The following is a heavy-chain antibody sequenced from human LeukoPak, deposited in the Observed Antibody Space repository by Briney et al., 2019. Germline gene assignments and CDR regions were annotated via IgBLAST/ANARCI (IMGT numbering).Heavy chain of an antibody. J-gene: IGHJ6*02. CDR3: ARISLGAIWGYYYGMDV. V-gene: IGHV1-69*13. CDR1: GGTFSSYS. D-gene: IGHD1-26*01. CDR2: IIPILNTA. Sequence: SVKVSCKASGGTFSSYSISWVRQAPGQGLEWMGGIIPILNTADYAQKFQGRVTITADESTSTAYMELSSLRSEDTAVFYCARISLGAIWGYYYGMDVWGQGTTVTVSS.